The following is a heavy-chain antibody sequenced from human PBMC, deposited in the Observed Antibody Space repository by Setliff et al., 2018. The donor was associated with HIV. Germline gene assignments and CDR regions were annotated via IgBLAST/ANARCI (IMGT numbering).Heavy chain of an antibody. D-gene: IGHD6-13*01. V-gene: IGHV4-59*01. CDR2: IYYSGRT. CDR3: ARARAAAGTQGTFDY. CDR1: GGSISRNY. Sequence: SETLSLTCSVSGGSISRNYWSWIRQPPGKGLEWIGYIYYSGRTNYNPSLKSRVTISVDTSKNQFSLKLSSVTAADTAVYYCARARAAAGTQGTFDYWGKGTLVTVS. J-gene: IGHJ4*02.